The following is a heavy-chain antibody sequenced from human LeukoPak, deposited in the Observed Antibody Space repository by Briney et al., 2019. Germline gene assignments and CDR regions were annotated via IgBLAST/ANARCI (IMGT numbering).Heavy chain of an antibody. CDR3: ARDRGYSGSYPGTFDY. V-gene: IGHV4-59*11. D-gene: IGHD1-26*01. CDR1: GGSTSSHC. Sequence: SETLSLTCTVSGGSTSSHCWSWIRQPPGKGLEWIGYIYYSGSTNYNPSLKSRVTISVDTSKNQFSLKLSSVTAADTAVYYCARDRGYSGSYPGTFDYWGQGTLVTVSS. CDR2: IYYSGST. J-gene: IGHJ4*02.